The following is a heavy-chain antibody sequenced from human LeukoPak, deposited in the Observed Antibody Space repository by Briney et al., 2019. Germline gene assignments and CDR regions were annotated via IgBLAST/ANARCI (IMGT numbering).Heavy chain of an antibody. CDR3: AQPDF. Sequence: HAGGSLRLSCVASGITFRSSGMHWVRQAPGKGLEWLAFIRFDGSTKYYADSVKGRFTVSRDNSKSTLYLQMNSLRAEDTAVYYCAQPDFWGQGTLVTVSS. V-gene: IGHV3-30*02. CDR1: GITFRSSG. CDR2: IRFDGSTK. J-gene: IGHJ4*02.